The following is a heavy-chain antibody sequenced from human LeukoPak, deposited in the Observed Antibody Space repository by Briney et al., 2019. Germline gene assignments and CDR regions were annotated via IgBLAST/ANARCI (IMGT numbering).Heavy chain of an antibody. J-gene: IGHJ5*02. D-gene: IGHD3-22*01. CDR2: IYPGDSDT. Sequence: GESLKISCKGFGYSFTRNWIGWVRQMPGKGLEWMGIIYPGDSDTRYSPSFQGQVTISADKSISTAYLQWSSLKASDTAMYYCARGPGYYDSSGYYRGFWFDPWGQGTLVTVSS. CDR3: ARGPGYYDSSGYYRGFWFDP. CDR1: GYSFTRNW. V-gene: IGHV5-51*01.